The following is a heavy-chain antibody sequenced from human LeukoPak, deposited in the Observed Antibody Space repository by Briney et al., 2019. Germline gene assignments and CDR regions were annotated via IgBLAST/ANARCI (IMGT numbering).Heavy chain of an antibody. Sequence: GGSLRLSCAASGFTFSSYSMNWVRQAPGKGLEWVSSISSSSSYIYYADSLKGRFTISRDNAKNSLYLQMNSLRDEDTAVYYCARAQTYYGSGSYLYWGQGTLVTVSS. J-gene: IGHJ4*02. D-gene: IGHD3-10*01. CDR1: GFTFSSYS. CDR3: ARAQTYYGSGSYLY. V-gene: IGHV3-21*01. CDR2: ISSSSSYI.